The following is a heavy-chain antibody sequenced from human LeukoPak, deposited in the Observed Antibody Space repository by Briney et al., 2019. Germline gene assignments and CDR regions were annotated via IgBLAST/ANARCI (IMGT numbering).Heavy chain of an antibody. CDR2: IRNDGSKR. CDR1: GFSFSTYA. CDR3: AKSPMTSVNYVDF. Sequence: GGSLRLSCAASGFSFSTYAMHWVRQAPGKGLEGVAYIRNDGSKRYYADSVKGRFTISRDNSKNTLSLQMNSLRGEDTAVYYCAKSPMTSVNYVDFWGQGTLVTVSS. J-gene: IGHJ1*01. V-gene: IGHV3-30*02. D-gene: IGHD3-16*01.